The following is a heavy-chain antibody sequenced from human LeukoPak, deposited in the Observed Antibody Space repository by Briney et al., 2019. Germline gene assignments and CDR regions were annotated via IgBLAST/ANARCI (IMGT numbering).Heavy chain of an antibody. CDR3: ARVPLAGFWSDYYRSWFDP. CDR1: GYTFTSYD. CDR2: MNPNSGNT. V-gene: IGHV1-8*01. J-gene: IGHJ5*02. D-gene: IGHD3-3*01. Sequence: GASVKVSCKASGYTFTSYDINWVRQATGQGLEWMGWMNPNSGNTGYAQKFQGRVTMTRNTSISTAYMELSSLRSEDTAVYYCARVPLAGFWSDYYRSWFDPWGQGTLVTVSS.